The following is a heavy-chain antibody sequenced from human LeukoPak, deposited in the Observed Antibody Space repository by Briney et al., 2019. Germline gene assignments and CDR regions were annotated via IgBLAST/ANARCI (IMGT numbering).Heavy chain of an antibody. CDR3: ARAVRGYSYAYLPY. V-gene: IGHV1-18*01. D-gene: IGHD5-18*01. CDR1: GYTFSSYG. CDR2: ISAYDGNT. Sequence: ASVKVSCKASGYTFSSYGISWVRQAPGQGLEWMGWISAYDGNTNYAQKLQGRVTMTTDTSTSTAYMELRSLRSDDTAVYYCARAVRGYSYAYLPYWGQGTLATVSS. J-gene: IGHJ4*02.